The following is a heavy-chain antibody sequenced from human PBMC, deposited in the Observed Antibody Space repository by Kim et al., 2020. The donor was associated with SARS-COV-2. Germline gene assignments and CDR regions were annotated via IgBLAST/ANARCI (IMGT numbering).Heavy chain of an antibody. J-gene: IGHJ5*02. CDR2: IYWDDDK. Sequence: SGPTLVNPTQTLTLTCTFSGFSLSTSGVGVGWILQPPGKALEWLALIYWDDDKRYSPSLKSRLTITKDTSKNQVVLTMTNMDPVDTATYYCAHSRPGTEGIAAAASPFSGNNRSPWFDPWGQGTLVTVSS. CDR3: AHSRPGTEGIAAAASPFSGNNRSPWFDP. V-gene: IGHV2-5*02. CDR1: GFSLSTSGVG. D-gene: IGHD6-13*01.